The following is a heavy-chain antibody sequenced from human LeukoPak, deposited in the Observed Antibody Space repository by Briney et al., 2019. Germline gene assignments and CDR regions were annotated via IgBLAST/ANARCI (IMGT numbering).Heavy chain of an antibody. CDR1: GYSFTSYW. V-gene: IGHV5-10-1*01. Sequence: GESLKISCKDSGYSFTSYWITWVRQMPEKRLERMGRLNPTDSYTNSSPSFRGHVTISADQSISTAYLQWSSLKASDTAMYYCARQRDGYQTVDCWGQVTLVIVCS. CDR2: LNPTDSYT. J-gene: IGHJ4*02. CDR3: ARQRDGYQTVDC. D-gene: IGHD5-24*01.